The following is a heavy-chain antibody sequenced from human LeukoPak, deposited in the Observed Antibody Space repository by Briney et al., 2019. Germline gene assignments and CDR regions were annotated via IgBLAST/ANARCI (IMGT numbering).Heavy chain of an antibody. D-gene: IGHD5-24*01. CDR2: MTSDGSSI. V-gene: IGHV3-74*01. CDR1: GFTFSCFR. J-gene: IGHJ4*02. Sequence: GESLRPSCTASGFTFSCFRLHWVRQPPGKGLVWVSRMTSDGSSISYADFVKGRFTISRDNAKNTLFLQVNSLRAEDTAVYYCARGHNSALDYWGQGTLVTVSS. CDR3: ARGHNSALDY.